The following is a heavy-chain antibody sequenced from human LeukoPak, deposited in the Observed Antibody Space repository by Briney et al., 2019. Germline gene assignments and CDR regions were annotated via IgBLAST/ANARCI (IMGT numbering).Heavy chain of an antibody. CDR2: IYYSGTT. CDR1: GGSISSSPYY. V-gene: IGHV4-39*07. Sequence: SETLSLTCTVSGGSISSSPYYRGWIRQPPGKGLEWIGSIYYSGTTHYNPSLESRVTISVDTSKNQFSLKLSSVTAADTAVYYCARLRSTYWYFDLWGRGTLVTVSS. CDR3: ARLRSTYWYFDL. J-gene: IGHJ2*01. D-gene: IGHD4-17*01.